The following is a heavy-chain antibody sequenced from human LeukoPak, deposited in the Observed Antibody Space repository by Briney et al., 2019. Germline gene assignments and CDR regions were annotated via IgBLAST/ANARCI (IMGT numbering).Heavy chain of an antibody. J-gene: IGHJ5*02. CDR1: GDSIGGNNW. D-gene: IGHD6-13*01. V-gene: IGHV4-4*02. CDR2: IYHSGST. Sequence: PSGTLSLTCAVSGDSIGGNNWWSWVRQPPGKGLEWIGEIYHSGSTYYNPSLKSRVTISVDTSKNQFSLKLSSVTAADTAVYYCARESLLYSSSWGGWFDPWGQGTLVTVSS. CDR3: ARESLLYSSSWGGWFDP.